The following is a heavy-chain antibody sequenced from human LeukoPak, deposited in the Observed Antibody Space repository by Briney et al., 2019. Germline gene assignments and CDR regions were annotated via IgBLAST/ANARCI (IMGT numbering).Heavy chain of an antibody. CDR1: GYSFTSYW. J-gene: IGHJ3*02. V-gene: IGHV5-51*01. Sequence: GESLKISCKSSGYSFTSYWIGWVRQMPGKGLEWMGIIWPGDSDTRYSPSFQGQVTISADKSISTAYLQWTSLEASDTAMYYCARPRPFDIWGQGTMVTVSS. CDR3: ARPRPFDI. CDR2: IWPGDSDT.